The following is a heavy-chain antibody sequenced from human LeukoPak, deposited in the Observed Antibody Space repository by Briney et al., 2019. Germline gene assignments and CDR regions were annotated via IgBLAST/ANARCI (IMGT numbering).Heavy chain of an antibody. V-gene: IGHV3-64*01. D-gene: IGHD6-6*01. J-gene: IGHJ4*02. CDR1: GFTFSSYA. CDR2: ISSNGGST. Sequence: PGGSLRLSCAASGFTFSSYAMHWVRQAPGKGLEYVSAISSNGGSTYYANSVKGRFTISRDNSKNTLYLQMGSLRAEDMAVYYCARSSSSSFDYWGQGTLVTVSS. CDR3: ARSSSSSFDY.